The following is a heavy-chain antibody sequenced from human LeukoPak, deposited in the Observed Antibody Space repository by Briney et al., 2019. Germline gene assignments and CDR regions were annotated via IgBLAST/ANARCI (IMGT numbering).Heavy chain of an antibody. J-gene: IGHJ4*02. V-gene: IGHV3-23*05. CDR2: IDKSGRST. CDR3: ASRSPDSSSGFGY. D-gene: IGHD6-6*01. CDR1: GFTFSSYA. Sequence: GGSLGLSCAASGFTFSSYAMSWVRQAAEKGLEWVSAIDKSGRSTYTDSVKGRFAISRDNSKNTLYLQMNSLRADDTGVYYCASRSPDSSSGFGYWGQGTLVTASP.